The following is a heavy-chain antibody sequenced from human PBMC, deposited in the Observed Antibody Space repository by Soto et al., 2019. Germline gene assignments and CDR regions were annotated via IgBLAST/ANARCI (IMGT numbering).Heavy chain of an antibody. CDR2: INHSGIT. V-gene: IGHV4-34*01. D-gene: IGHD6-19*01. J-gene: IGHJ4*02. CDR1: GGSFSGYY. Sequence: PSETLSLTCSVSGGSFSGYYWTWIRQPPGRGLEWLGEINHSGITDYNPSLKSRVSISIDTSKNQFSLKLNSVTAADTAVYYCAVGPRMWLAGEGYWGQGTLVTVSS. CDR3: AVGPRMWLAGEGY.